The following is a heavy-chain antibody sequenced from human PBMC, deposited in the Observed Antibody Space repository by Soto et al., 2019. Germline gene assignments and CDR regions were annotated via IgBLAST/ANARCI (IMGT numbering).Heavy chain of an antibody. CDR1: GYTLTELS. Sequence: ASVKVSCKVSGYTLTELSMHWVRQAPGKGLEWMGGFDPEDGETIYAQKFQGRVTMTEDTSTDTAYMELSSLRSEDTAVYYCATDLGQTYYYGSGSPVPFDYWGQGTLVTVSS. CDR2: FDPEDGET. D-gene: IGHD3-10*01. J-gene: IGHJ4*02. V-gene: IGHV1-24*01. CDR3: ATDLGQTYYYGSGSPVPFDY.